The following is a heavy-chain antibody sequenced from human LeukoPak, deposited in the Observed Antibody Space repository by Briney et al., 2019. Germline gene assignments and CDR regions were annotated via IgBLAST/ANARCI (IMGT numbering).Heavy chain of an antibody. D-gene: IGHD3-10*01. CDR2: IYPGDSDT. CDR1: GYSFTSYW. Sequence: GESLKISCKGSGYSFTSYWIGWVRQMPGKGLEWMGIIYPGDSDTRYSPSFQGQVTISADKSISTAYLQWSSLKASDTAMYYCARIRKYYYGSGRPDAFDIWGQGTMVTVSS. V-gene: IGHV5-51*01. CDR3: ARIRKYYYGSGRPDAFDI. J-gene: IGHJ3*02.